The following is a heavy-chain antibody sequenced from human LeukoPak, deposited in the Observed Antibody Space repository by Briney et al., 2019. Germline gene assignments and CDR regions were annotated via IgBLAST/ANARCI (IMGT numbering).Heavy chain of an antibody. CDR1: GFTLSSNA. J-gene: IGHJ4*02. Sequence: GGSLRLSCAASGFTLSSNAMSWVRQTPGKGLERVSVITGGGDRTFYSDSVKGRFTISRDNSKNTLYLQMNSLRAEDTAVYYCAKIATGYYFESWGQGTLVTVSS. CDR2: ITGGGDRT. CDR3: AKIATGYYFES. V-gene: IGHV3-23*01. D-gene: IGHD3-9*01.